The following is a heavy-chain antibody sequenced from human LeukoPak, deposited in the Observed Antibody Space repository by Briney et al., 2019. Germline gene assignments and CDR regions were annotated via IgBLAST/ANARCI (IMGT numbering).Heavy chain of an antibody. CDR2: FYHSGST. V-gene: IGHV4-39*01. CDR3: ARHRPLFARLYAPSNWFDP. D-gene: IGHD2-8*01. J-gene: IGHJ5*02. CDR1: GGSINSRSYY. Sequence: SETLSLTCTVSGGSINSRSYYWGWIRQPPGKGLEWIGSFYHSGSTYYSPSLKSRVTVSVDTSKNQFSLKLSSVTAADTAVYYCARHRPLFARLYAPSNWFDPWGQGTLVTVSS.